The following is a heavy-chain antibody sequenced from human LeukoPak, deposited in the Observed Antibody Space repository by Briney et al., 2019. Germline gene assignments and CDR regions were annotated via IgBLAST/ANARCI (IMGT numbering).Heavy chain of an antibody. D-gene: IGHD3-10*01. CDR1: GGSIIGYY. CDR3: ARDGVTMVRGAKGYYYGMDV. Sequence: SETLSLTCTVSGGSIIGYYWSWIRQPPGKGLEWIGYIYYSGSTNYNPSLKSRVTISVDTSKNQFSLKLSSVTAADTAVYYCARDGVTMVRGAKGYYYGMDVWGQGTTVTVSS. V-gene: IGHV4-59*01. CDR2: IYYSGST. J-gene: IGHJ6*02.